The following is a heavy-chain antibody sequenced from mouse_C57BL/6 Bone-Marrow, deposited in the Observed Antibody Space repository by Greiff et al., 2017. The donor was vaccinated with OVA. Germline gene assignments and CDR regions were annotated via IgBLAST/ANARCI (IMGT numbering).Heavy chain of an antibody. D-gene: IGHD1-1*01. V-gene: IGHV1-5*01. J-gene: IGHJ1*03. CDR1: GYTFTSYW. CDR2: IYPGNSDT. Sequence: VHVKQSGTVLARPGASVKMSCKTSGYTFTSYWMHWVKQRPGQGLEWIGAIYPGNSDTSYNQKFKGKAKLTAVTSASTAYMELSSLTNEDSAVYYCTTFYYYGSSLYWYFDVWGTGTTVTVSS. CDR3: TTFYYYGSSLYWYFDV.